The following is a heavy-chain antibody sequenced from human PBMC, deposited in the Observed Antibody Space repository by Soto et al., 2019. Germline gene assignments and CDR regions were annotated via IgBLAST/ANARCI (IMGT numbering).Heavy chain of an antibody. CDR1: GASISRYY. V-gene: IGHV4-59*01. J-gene: IGHJ5*02. D-gene: IGHD2-15*01. CDR3: ARAGYCSGFDCGWFDP. CDR2: LYNTGST. Sequence: SETLSLTCTVSGASISRYYWSWIRQSPGKGLEWIGYLYNTGSTIYNPSLKSRVTISVDTSKNQFSLKLSSVTAADTAVYYCARAGYCSGFDCGWFDPWGQGTLVTVSS.